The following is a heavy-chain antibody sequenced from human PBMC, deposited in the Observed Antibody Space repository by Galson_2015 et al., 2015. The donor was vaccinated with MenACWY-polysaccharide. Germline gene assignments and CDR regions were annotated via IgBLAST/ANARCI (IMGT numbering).Heavy chain of an antibody. D-gene: IGHD1-26*01. CDR2: ISRSGGST. V-gene: IGHV3-23*01. CDR3: AKGNSGSYAWFDP. CDR1: GFTFRSYW. J-gene: IGHJ5*02. Sequence: SLRLSCATSGFTFRSYWMSWVRQAPEKGLEWVSGISRSGGSTYYADSVKGRLTISRDNSKRILYLEMNSLRVEDTAVYYCAKGNSGSYAWFDPWGQGTLVTVSS.